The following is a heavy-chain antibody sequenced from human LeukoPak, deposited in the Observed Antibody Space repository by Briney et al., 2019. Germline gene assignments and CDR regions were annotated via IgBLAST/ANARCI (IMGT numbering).Heavy chain of an antibody. V-gene: IGHV4-30-4*01. CDR3: ARSPTRYFDL. Sequence: SETLSLTCTVSGGSISSGDYYWSWIRQPPGKSLEWIGYIYYSGSTYYNPSLKSRVTISVDTSKNQFSLKLSSVTAADTAVYYCARSPTRYFDLWGRGTLVTVSS. CDR1: GGSISSGDYY. J-gene: IGHJ2*01. D-gene: IGHD5-12*01. CDR2: IYYSGST.